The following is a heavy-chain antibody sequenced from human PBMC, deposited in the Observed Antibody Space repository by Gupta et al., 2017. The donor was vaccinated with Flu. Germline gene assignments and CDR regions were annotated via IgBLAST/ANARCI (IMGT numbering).Heavy chain of an antibody. V-gene: IGHV4-59*08. J-gene: IGHJ4*02. D-gene: IGHD6-25*01. CDR1: GSINNYY. CDR3: STLVGSGPFDH. Sequence: GSINNYYWTWIRQPPGKRLEVIGHISQSGATYYNPPLSGRVTISLGTSKPQFSLKMSSVTSADTAVYYCSTLVGSGPFDHWGEGIPVTVSS. CDR2: ISQSGAT.